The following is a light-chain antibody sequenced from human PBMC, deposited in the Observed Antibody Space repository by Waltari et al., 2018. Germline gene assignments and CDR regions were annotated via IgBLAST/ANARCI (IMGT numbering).Light chain of an antibody. CDR3: QKYGTLPAT. CDR2: DAS. V-gene: IGKV3-20*01. Sequence: EIMLTQSPGTLSLSPGERATLSCRASQSISRYLAWYQHKPGQAPRLLIYDASSRATGIPDRFSGSGSVTDFSHTISRLEPEDFAVYYCQKYGTLPATFGQGTKVEIK. J-gene: IGKJ1*01. CDR1: QSISRY.